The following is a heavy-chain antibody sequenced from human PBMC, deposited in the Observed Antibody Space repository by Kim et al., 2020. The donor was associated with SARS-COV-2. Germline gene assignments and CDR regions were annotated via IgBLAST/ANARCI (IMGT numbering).Heavy chain of an antibody. J-gene: IGHJ5*02. CDR1: GFTFSSYG. CDR3: AKGGRDDYGDYVGLGS. D-gene: IGHD4-17*01. V-gene: IGHV3-30*18. Sequence: GGSLRLSCAASGFTFSSYGMHWVRQAPGKGLEWVAVISYDGSNKYYADSVMGRFTISRDNSKNTLYLQMNSLRAEDTAVYYCAKGGRDDYGDYVGLGSWGQGTLVTVSS. CDR2: ISYDGSNK.